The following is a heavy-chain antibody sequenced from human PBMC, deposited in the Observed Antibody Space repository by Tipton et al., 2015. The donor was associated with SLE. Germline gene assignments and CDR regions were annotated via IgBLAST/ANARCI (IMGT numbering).Heavy chain of an antibody. CDR1: GFTLSDYY. J-gene: IGHJ4*02. CDR3: ARDQMYFDY. Sequence: SLRLSCAASGFTLSDYYMYWIRQAPGKGLEWVSFMSYSGSIIYYADSVRGRFTISRDNAKNSVYLQMNSLRAEDTAVYYCARDQMYFDYWGQGTLVTVSS. V-gene: IGHV3-11*01. CDR2: MSYSGSII.